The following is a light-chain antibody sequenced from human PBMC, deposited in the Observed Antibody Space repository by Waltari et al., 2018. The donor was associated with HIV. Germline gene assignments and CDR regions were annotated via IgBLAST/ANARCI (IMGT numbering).Light chain of an antibody. CDR3: QSSDSTLSGSV. CDR2: NTN. J-gene: IGLJ2*01. V-gene: IGLV1-40*01. Sequence: QSVLTQPPSVSGAPGQWVTLSCTGGNSNIGTHEVHWYQQLPGTAPQLLIYNTNNRPSGGPDRFAGSKSGTSASLASTGLQAEDEADYYCQSSDSTLSGSVFGGGTKLTVL. CDR1: NSNIGTHE.